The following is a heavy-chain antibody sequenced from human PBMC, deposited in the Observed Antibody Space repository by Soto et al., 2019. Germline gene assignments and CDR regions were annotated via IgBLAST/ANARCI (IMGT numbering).Heavy chain of an antibody. CDR2: INHSGST. Sequence: SETLSLTCAVYGGSFSGYYWSWIRQPPGKGLEWIGEINHSGSTNYNPSLKSRVTISVDTSKNQFSLKLSSVTAADTAVYYCARDRLLSYRDYYYYYGMDVWGQGTTVNVSS. D-gene: IGHD6-25*01. V-gene: IGHV4-34*01. CDR3: ARDRLLSYRDYYYYYGMDV. CDR1: GGSFSGYY. J-gene: IGHJ6*02.